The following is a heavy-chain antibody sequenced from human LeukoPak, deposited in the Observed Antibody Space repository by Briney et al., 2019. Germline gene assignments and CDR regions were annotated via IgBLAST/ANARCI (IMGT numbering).Heavy chain of an antibody. J-gene: IGHJ5*02. CDR1: GYTFTSYD. CDR3: ARGQNNYAVSYDWFDP. Sequence: ASVKVSCKASGYTFTSYDINWVRQATGQGLEWMVWMNPNSGNTGYAQKFQGRVTMTRNTSISTAYMELSSLRSEDTAVYYCARGQNNYAVSYDWFDPWGQGTLVTVSS. CDR2: MNPNSGNT. V-gene: IGHV1-8*01. D-gene: IGHD4-11*01.